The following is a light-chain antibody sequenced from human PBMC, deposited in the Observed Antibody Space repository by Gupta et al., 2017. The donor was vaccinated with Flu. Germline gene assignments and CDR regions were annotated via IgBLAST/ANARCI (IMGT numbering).Light chain of an antibody. CDR2: GKN. CDR3: CSRDTTNKNLEV. J-gene: IGLJ1*01. Sequence: TVSITGQGDSLSNYDQTCYHQKAGQAPVLVIFGKNNRPPGIPDRFSGSTSGDSASLIISGAQADDEADYYCCSRDTTNKNLEVFGAGTKVTVL. CDR1: SLSNYD. V-gene: IGLV3-19*01.